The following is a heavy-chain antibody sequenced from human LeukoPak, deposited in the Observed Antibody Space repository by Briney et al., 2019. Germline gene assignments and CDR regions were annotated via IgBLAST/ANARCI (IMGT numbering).Heavy chain of an antibody. V-gene: IGHV1-18*01. CDR2: ISAYNGNT. D-gene: IGHD1-26*01. Sequence: GASVKVSCKASGYTFTSYGISWVRQALGQGLEWTGWISAYNGNTNYAQKLQGRVTMTTDTSTSTAYMELRSLRSDDTAVYYCARLNSGSYLGYFQHWGQGTLVTVSS. J-gene: IGHJ1*01. CDR3: ARLNSGSYLGYFQH. CDR1: GYTFTSYG.